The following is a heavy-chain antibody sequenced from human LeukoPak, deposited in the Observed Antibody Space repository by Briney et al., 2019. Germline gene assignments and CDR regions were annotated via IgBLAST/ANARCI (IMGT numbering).Heavy chain of an antibody. CDR2: IIPVLNIT. J-gene: IGHJ6*02. Sequence: GASVKVPCKTSGGTFSSSAITWVRQAPGQGLEWMGRIIPVLNITTYAQKFQGSVTITADTSTSTVYMELSSLRSEETAVYYCARDQGLTAPPPYGLDVWGQGTTVIVSS. CDR3: ARDQGLTAPPPYGLDV. D-gene: IGHD5-18*01. CDR1: GGTFSSSA. V-gene: IGHV1-69*04.